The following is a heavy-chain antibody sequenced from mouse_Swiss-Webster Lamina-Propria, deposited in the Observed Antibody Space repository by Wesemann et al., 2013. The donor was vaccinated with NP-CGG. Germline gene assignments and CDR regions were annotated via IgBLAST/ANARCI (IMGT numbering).Heavy chain of an antibody. Sequence: EVQLQQSGAELVKPGASVKLSCTASGFNIKDTYMHWVKQRPEQGLEWIGRIDPANGNTKYDPKFQGKATITADTSSNTAYLQLSSLTSEDTAVYYCASPSLRYAMDYWGQGNLSHRLL. V-gene: IGHV14-3*02. J-gene: IGHJ4*01. CDR2: IDPANGNT. CDR1: GFNIKDTY. CDR3: ASPSLRYAMDY. D-gene: IGHD6-1*01.